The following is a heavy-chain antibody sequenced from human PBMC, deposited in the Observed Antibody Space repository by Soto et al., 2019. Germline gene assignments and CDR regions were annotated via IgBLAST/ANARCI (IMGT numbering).Heavy chain of an antibody. D-gene: IGHD2-21*02. V-gene: IGHV3-74*01. CDR2: INSDGSST. J-gene: IGHJ5*02. Sequence: GDSLRLSSEASGFTFSTNWMHWVRQAPGKGLVWVSRINSDGSSTSYADSVKGRFTVSRDNAKSTLYLQVNSLTADDTAIYYCLIAYCGGDCSAWGQGT. CDR1: GFTFSTNW. CDR3: LIAYCGGDCSA.